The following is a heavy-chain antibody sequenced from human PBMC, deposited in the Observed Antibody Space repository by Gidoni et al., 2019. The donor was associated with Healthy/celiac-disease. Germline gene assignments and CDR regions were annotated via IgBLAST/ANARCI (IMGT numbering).Heavy chain of an antibody. V-gene: IGHV3-7*01. CDR1: GFTFSRYW. J-gene: IGHJ2*01. Sequence: EVQLVASGGGLVQAGGSLSLSCAASGFTFSRYWMRWVRQALGKGLEWVANIKQDGSEKYYVDSVKGRFTISRDNAKNSLYLQMNSLRAEDTAVYYCARDNSLYYDFWSGYPLLRYFDLWGRGTLVTVSS. D-gene: IGHD3-3*01. CDR2: IKQDGSEK. CDR3: ARDNSLYYDFWSGYPLLRYFDL.